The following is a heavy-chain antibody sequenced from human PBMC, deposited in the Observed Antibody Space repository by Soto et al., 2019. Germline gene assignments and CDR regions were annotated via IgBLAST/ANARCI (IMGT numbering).Heavy chain of an antibody. CDR2: IYYSGST. CDR3: ARSGYSYGSEIYFDY. Sequence: PSETLSLTCTVSGGSISSSSYYWGWIRQPPGKGLEWIGSIYYSGSTYYNPSLKSRVTTSVDTSKNQFSLKLSSVTAADTAVYYCARSGYSYGSEIYFDYWGQGTLVTVSS. CDR1: GGSISSSSYY. J-gene: IGHJ4*02. V-gene: IGHV4-39*01. D-gene: IGHD5-18*01.